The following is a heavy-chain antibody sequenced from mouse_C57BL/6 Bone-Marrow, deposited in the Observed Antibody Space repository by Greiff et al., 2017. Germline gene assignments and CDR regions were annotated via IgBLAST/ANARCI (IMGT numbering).Heavy chain of an antibody. V-gene: IGHV1-87*01. CDR1: YTFSRRVH. CDR2: GQGLEWIG. CDR3: SENSAVYYCALDYYGSSYGPHYYAMDY. J-gene: IGHJ4*01. D-gene: IGHD1-1*01. Sequence: VQLQQSGPELARPWASVKISCQAFYTFSRRVHFAIRDTNYWMQWVKQRPGQGLEWIGAIYPGHGDTSYNQKFKGKATLTADKSSSTAYMQLSSLTSENSAVYYCALDYYGSSYGPHYYAMDYWGQGTSVTGSA.